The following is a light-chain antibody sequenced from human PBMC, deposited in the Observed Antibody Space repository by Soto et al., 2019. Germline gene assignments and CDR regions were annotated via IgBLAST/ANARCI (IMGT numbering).Light chain of an antibody. Sequence: QPVLTQPRSVSGSPGQSVTISCTGTSSDVGGYNYVSWYQQHPGKAPKLMIYDVSKRPSGVPDRFSGSKSGNTASLTISGLQGEDEADYYCCSYAGNFFWAFGGGTKLTVL. CDR2: DVS. CDR1: SSDVGGYNY. J-gene: IGLJ3*02. V-gene: IGLV2-11*01. CDR3: CSYAGNFFWA.